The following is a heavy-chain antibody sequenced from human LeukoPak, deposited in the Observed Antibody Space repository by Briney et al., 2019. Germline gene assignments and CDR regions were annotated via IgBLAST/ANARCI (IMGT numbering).Heavy chain of an antibody. D-gene: IGHD3-10*01. J-gene: IGHJ4*02. V-gene: IGHV3-53*01. CDR1: GFTVSSNY. CDR2: IYSGGST. CDR3: AKDQDYYGSGSPFDY. Sequence: PGGSLRLSCAASGFTVSSNYMSWVRQAPGKGLEWVSVIYSGGSTYYADSVKGRFTISRDNSKNTLYLQMNSLRAEDTAVYYCAKDQDYYGSGSPFDYWGQGTLVTVSS.